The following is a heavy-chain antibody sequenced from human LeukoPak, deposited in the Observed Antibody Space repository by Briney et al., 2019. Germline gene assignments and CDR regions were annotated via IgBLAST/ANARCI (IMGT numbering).Heavy chain of an antibody. Sequence: SQTQSLTRAISGDSVSTNRNARDWIRQPPTRGLEWLGRTYYRSQRYNAYAVSERRPITIDADTPSNQFSQQLNSVTPEEAVVYYCTGAPGNSGEASDLWGRGTLVTVSS. CDR1: GDSVSTNRNA. J-gene: IGHJ4*02. D-gene: IGHD5-12*01. CDR3: TGAPGNSGEASDL. V-gene: IGHV6-1*01. CDR2: TYYRSQRYN.